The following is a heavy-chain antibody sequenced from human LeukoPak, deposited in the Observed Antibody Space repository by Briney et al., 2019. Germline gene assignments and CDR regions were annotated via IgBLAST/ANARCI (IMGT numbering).Heavy chain of an antibody. D-gene: IGHD6-13*01. J-gene: IGHJ4*02. CDR2: VYYTGNT. Sequence: SETLSLTCTVSGGSVSFYYWNWIRQPPGKGLEWIGYVYYTGNTNYNPSLKSRVTISVDTSKHQFSLKLNSVTAADTAVYYCARRGRAAAADFDYWGQGPLVTVSS. CDR1: GGSVSFYY. CDR3: ARRGRAAAADFDY. V-gene: IGHV4-59*08.